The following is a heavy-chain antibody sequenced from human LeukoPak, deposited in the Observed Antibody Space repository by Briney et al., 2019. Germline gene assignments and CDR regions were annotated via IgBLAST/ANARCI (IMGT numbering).Heavy chain of an antibody. J-gene: IGHJ4*02. CDR1: GFSFSSYG. Sequence: GSLRLSCAGSGFSFSSYGMHWVRQAPGKGLEWIGEINHSGSTNYNPSLKSRVTISVDTSKNQFSLKLSSVTAADTAVYYCARGTTRWVYWGQGTLVTVSS. D-gene: IGHD1-7*01. CDR3: ARGTTRWVY. V-gene: IGHV4-34*01. CDR2: INHSGST.